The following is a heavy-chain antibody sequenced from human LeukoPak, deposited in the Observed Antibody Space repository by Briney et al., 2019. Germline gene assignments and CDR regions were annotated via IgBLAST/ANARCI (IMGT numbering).Heavy chain of an antibody. CDR1: GGSISSYY. J-gene: IGHJ6*02. D-gene: IGHD3-10*01. CDR2: IYYSGST. V-gene: IGHV4-59*01. Sequence: SETLSLTCTVSGGSISSYYWSWIRQPPGKGLEWIGYIYYSGSTNYNPSLKSRVTISVDTSKNQFSLKLSSVTAADTAVYYCARDSQLWFGDSYYGMDVWGQGTTVTVSS. CDR3: ARDSQLWFGDSYYGMDV.